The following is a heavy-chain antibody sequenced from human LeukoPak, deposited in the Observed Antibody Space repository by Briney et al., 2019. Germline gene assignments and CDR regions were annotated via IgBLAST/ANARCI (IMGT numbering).Heavy chain of an antibody. D-gene: IGHD3-3*01. Sequence: SVKVSCKASGYTFTSYDINWVRQATGQGLEWMGWMNPNSGNTGYAQKFQGRVTMTRNTSISTAYMEVSRLRSEDTAVYYCARSSRNYYDFWSGYFQINWFDPWGQGTLVTVSS. V-gene: IGHV1-8*01. CDR3: ARSSRNYYDFWSGYFQINWFDP. CDR1: GYTFTSYD. CDR2: MNPNSGNT. J-gene: IGHJ5*02.